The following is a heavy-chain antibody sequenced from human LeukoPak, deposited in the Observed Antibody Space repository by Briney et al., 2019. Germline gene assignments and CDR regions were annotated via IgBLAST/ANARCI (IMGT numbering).Heavy chain of an antibody. Sequence: PGGSLRLSCAASGFTYSSYWMSWVRQAPGKGLEWVSVIYSGGSTYYADSVKGRFTISRDNSKNTLYLQMNSLRAEDTAVYYCASFTYYGGNFGYWGQGTLVTVSS. D-gene: IGHD4-23*01. CDR3: ASFTYYGGNFGY. CDR1: GFTYSSYW. CDR2: IYSGGST. J-gene: IGHJ4*02. V-gene: IGHV3-53*01.